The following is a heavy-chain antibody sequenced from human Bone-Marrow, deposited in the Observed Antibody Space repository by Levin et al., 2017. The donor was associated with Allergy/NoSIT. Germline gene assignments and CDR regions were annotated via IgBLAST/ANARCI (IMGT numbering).Heavy chain of an antibody. CDR1: GFTFNNYA. J-gene: IGHJ5*02. CDR3: AGCRVEPTAPGWCNWFEP. V-gene: IGHV3-23*01. Sequence: PSETLSLTCAASGFTFNNYAMNWVRQAPGKGLEWVSSINSGGTGTYYADSVKGRFTISRDNSKSTLSLQMDSLRSADTGLYFCAGCRVEPTAPGWCNWFEPWGQGTLVTVSS. D-gene: IGHD6-13*01. CDR2: INSGGTGT.